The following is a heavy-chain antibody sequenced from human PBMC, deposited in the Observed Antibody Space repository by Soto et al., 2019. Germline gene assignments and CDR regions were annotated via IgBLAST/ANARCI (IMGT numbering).Heavy chain of an antibody. CDR3: ARRYCSSASCPRNYYGMDV. CDR2: IDPIDSYT. D-gene: IGHD2-2*01. J-gene: IGHJ6*02. V-gene: IGHV5-10-1*01. Sequence: PXESLKISCQGSGYNLASYWISWVRQMPGKGLEWMGRIDPIDSYTNYSPSFQGHVTISADKSISTAYLQWSSLKASDTAMYYCARRYCSSASCPRNYYGMDVWGQGTTVTV. CDR1: GYNLASYW.